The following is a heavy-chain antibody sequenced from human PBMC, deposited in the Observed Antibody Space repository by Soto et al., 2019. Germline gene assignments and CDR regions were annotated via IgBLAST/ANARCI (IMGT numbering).Heavy chain of an antibody. CDR1: GYTFINFD. V-gene: IGHV1-8*02. Sequence: GASVKVSCKASGYTFINFDISWVRQANGQGLEWMGWMNPGSGKTGYANKFQGRDTMTRDASTGTAHLELSSLTSEDTAVYYCARMASAGTLNWFDPWGQGTLVTVSS. CDR2: MNPGSGKT. D-gene: IGHD6-13*01. J-gene: IGHJ5*02. CDR3: ARMASAGTLNWFDP.